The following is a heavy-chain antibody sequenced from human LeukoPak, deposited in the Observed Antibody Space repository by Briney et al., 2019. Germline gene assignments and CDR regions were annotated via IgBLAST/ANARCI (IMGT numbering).Heavy chain of an antibody. D-gene: IGHD5-18*01. Sequence: GGSLRLSCAASGFTFSNYAMSWIRQAPGKGLEWVSYISSSSSYTNYADSVKGRFTISRDNAKNSLYLQMNSLNAEAIAVYYCARVAGGADTAISNWGEGTLVTVSS. CDR1: GFTFSNYA. CDR3: ARVAGGADTAISN. CDR2: ISSSSSYT. J-gene: IGHJ4*02. V-gene: IGHV3-11*05.